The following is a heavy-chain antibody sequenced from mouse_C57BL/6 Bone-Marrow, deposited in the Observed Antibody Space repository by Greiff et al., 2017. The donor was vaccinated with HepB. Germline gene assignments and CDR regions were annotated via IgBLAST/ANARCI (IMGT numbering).Heavy chain of an antibody. CDR1: GYSITSGYY. CDR3: AWYDYDGAWFAY. V-gene: IGHV3-6*01. D-gene: IGHD2-4*01. CDR2: ISYDGSN. J-gene: IGHJ3*01. Sequence: EVHLVESGPGLVKPSQSLSLTCSVTGYSITSGYYWNWFRQFPGNKLEWMGYISYDGSNNYNPSLKNRISITRDTSKNQFFLKLNSVTTEDTATYFCAWYDYDGAWFAYWGQGTLVTVSA.